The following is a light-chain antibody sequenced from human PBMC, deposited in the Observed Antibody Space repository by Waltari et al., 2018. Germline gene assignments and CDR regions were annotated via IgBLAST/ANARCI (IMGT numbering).Light chain of an antibody. V-gene: IGLV7-46*01. Sequence: QAVVTQEPSLTVSPGGTVTLTCGSSSGAGTSGHYPYWFQQKPGHAPRTLIYDTRNKHSWTPARFSGSLFGGKAALTLSGAQPEDEANYYCLLSYSGARVFGGGTKLTVL. J-gene: IGLJ3*02. CDR3: LLSYSGARV. CDR2: DTR. CDR1: SGAGTSGHY.